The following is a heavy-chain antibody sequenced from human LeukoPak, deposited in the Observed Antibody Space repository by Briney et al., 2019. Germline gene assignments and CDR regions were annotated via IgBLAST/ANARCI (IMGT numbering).Heavy chain of an antibody. V-gene: IGHV4-39*01. CDR2: IYYSGST. Sequence: SEILSLTCTVSGGSISSSSYYWGWIRQPPGKGLEWIGSIYYSGSTYYNPSLKSRVTISVDTSKNQFSLKLSSVTAADTAVYYCARLRIFGFDYWGQGTLVTVSS. CDR3: ARLRIFGFDY. D-gene: IGHD3-3*01. J-gene: IGHJ4*02. CDR1: GGSISSSSYY.